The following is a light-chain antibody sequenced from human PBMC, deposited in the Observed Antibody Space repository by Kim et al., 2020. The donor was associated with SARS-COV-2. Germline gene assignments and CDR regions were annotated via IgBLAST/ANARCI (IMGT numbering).Light chain of an antibody. CDR1: SSDVGAYDY. CDR2: DVI. V-gene: IGLV2-14*03. J-gene: IGLJ1*01. Sequence: QSALTQPASVSGSPGQSITISCTGTSSDVGAYDYVSWYQQHLGQAPKLIIYDVIHRPSGVSVRFSASKSGNTASLTISGLQAGDEADYYCSSYSSGGSHYVFGSGTKVTVL. CDR3: SSYSSGGSHYV.